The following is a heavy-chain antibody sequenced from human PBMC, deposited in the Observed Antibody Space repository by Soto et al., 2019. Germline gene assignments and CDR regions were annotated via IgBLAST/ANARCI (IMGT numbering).Heavy chain of an antibody. CDR3: GRESGETRDYEAS. CDR1: GNSISRGGYS. D-gene: IGHD4-17*01. V-gene: IGHV4-61*08. J-gene: IGHJ5*02. Sequence: LYLTCPDSGNSISRGGYSWSWIRQPPGKGLEWIGHLNYYGSTHYIPSLKSRVTVSVDTSRNQFFLTLSSVTAADSAVYHCGRESGETRDYEASWGQGTLVTVSS. CDR2: LNYYGST.